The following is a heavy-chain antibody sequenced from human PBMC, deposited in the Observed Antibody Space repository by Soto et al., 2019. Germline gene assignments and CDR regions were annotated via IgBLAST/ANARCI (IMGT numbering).Heavy chain of an antibody. Sequence: EVQLLESGGGLVQPGGSLRLSCAASGFTFSSYAMSWVRQAPGKGLEWVSAISGSGGSTYYADSVKGRFTISRDNSKNTLYLQMNSLRAEDTAVYYCAKLSYYYDSSGPNPFDYWGQGTLVTVSS. V-gene: IGHV3-23*01. CDR1: GFTFSSYA. D-gene: IGHD3-22*01. J-gene: IGHJ4*02. CDR2: ISGSGGST. CDR3: AKLSYYYDSSGPNPFDY.